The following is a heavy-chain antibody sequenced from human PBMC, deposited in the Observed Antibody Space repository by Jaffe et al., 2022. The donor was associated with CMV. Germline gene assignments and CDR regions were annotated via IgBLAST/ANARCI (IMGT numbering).Heavy chain of an antibody. CDR3: ARYYDASGYASFDY. V-gene: IGHV4-39*01. Sequence: QLQLQESGPGLVKPSETLSLTCTVSGASISSTSGYYWGWIRQPPEKGLEWIGSIHYTGSAYYSPSLRSRVTISRDTSKNQFSLKLSSVTAADTAVYYCARYYDASGYASFDYWGQGTLVTVSS. CDR1: GASISSTSGYY. D-gene: IGHD3-22*01. CDR2: IHYTGSA. J-gene: IGHJ4*02.